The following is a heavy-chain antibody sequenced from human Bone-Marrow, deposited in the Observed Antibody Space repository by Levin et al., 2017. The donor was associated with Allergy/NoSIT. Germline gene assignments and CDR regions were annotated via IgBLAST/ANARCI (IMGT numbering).Heavy chain of an antibody. CDR2: INDNNGHT. Sequence: SFPSSFSPFPSSFLLWVRQAPGQGLEWMGWINDNNGHTNYVQKFQGRVTMTPSPSTSTAYMELRSLRSDDTAIYYCARGFDYWGQGTLVTVSS. CDR1: FSPFPSSF. J-gene: IGHJ4*02. CDR3: ARGFDY. V-gene: IGHV1-18*01.